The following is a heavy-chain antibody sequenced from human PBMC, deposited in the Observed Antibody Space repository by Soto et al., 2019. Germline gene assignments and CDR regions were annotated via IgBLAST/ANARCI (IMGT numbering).Heavy chain of an antibody. V-gene: IGHV5-10-1*01. CDR3: ASRSRAAVAGTGVDF. J-gene: IGHJ4*02. D-gene: IGHD6-19*01. CDR2: IDPSDSYT. Sequence: PGESLKVSCKGSGYNFISYWIIWVRQMPGKGLEWMGRIDPSDSYTNYSPSLQGHVTISADKSFSTAYLQWSSLKASDTAMYYCASRSRAAVAGTGVDFWGQGTLVTVSS. CDR1: GYNFISYW.